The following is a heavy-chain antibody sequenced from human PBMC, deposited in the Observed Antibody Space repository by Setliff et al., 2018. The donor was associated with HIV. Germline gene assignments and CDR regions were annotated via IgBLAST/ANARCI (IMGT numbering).Heavy chain of an antibody. CDR3: ARVRIRNYYGSGRKYYYYMDV. J-gene: IGHJ6*03. V-gene: IGHV4-4*07. Sequence: SETLSLTCTVSGGSITSYYWSWIRQPAGKGLEWFGRIYISGSTNYNPSFESRVTMSIDTSKNQFSLKLSSVTAADTAVYYCARVRIRNYYGSGRKYYYYMDVWGKGTTVTVSS. D-gene: IGHD3-10*01. CDR2: IYISGST. CDR1: GGSITSYY.